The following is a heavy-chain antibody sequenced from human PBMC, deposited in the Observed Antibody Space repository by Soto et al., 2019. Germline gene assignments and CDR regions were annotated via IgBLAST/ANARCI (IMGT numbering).Heavy chain of an antibody. CDR2: ISYSGST. CDR3: ARGGHHIVPTHPHPF. D-gene: IGHD5-12*01. V-gene: IGHV4-39*01. CDR1: GGSISRDSYY. Sequence: SETLSLTCTVSGGSISRDSYYWGWIRQSPEKGLEWIASISYSGSTYYNPTLKSRLIISVDTSKTQFSLRLTSVTAADTAVYYCARGGHHIVPTHPHPFWGRRTLVPVSS. J-gene: IGHJ4*02.